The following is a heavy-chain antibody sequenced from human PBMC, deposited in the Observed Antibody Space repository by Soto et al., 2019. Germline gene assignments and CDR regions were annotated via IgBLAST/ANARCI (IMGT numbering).Heavy chain of an antibody. V-gene: IGHV4-4*07. D-gene: IGHD1-1*01. J-gene: IGHJ4*02. CDR1: GASVSSDY. CDR3: ARGTGTVNFDS. Sequence: SETLSLTCIFSGASVSSDYWSWIRQPAGKGLEWIGRIYTRGTTNYNPSFKSRVTMSVDTSKNQFSLNLSSVTAADTAVYYCARGTGTVNFDSWGRGILVTVSS. CDR2: IYTRGTT.